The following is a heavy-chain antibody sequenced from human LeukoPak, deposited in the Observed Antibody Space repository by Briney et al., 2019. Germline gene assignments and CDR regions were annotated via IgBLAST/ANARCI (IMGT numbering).Heavy chain of an antibody. D-gene: IGHD3-22*01. CDR2: IIPIFGTA. V-gene: IGHV1-69*13. Sequence: SVKVSCKASGYTFTSYAMNWVRQAPGQGLEWMGGIIPIFGTANYAQKFQGRVTITADESTSTAYMELSSLRSEDTAVYYCASVEYDSSGYYSLDNWFDPWGQGTLVTVSS. CDR3: ASVEYDSSGYYSLDNWFDP. J-gene: IGHJ5*02. CDR1: GYTFTSYA.